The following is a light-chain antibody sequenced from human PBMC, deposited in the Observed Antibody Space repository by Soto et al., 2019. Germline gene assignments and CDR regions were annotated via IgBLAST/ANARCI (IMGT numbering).Light chain of an antibody. CDR3: QQSYIIPRT. CDR2: AAS. CDR1: QNINAY. Sequence: DIQLTQSPSSLSASVGDGVTITCRSSQNINAYVNWYQQKSGKAPELLIYAASNLQSGVPPRFSGSGSGTEFALIITSPQPEDSATYYCQQSYIIPRTFGQGTKVEIK. V-gene: IGKV1-39*01. J-gene: IGKJ1*01.